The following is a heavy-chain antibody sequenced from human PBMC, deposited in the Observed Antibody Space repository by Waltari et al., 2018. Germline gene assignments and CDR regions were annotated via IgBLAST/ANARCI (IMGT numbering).Heavy chain of an antibody. D-gene: IGHD3-22*01. CDR3: ARKIGVRRDSSRVYYFYGMDV. V-gene: IGHV3-33*01. Sequence: QVQLVESGGGVVQPGRSLRLSCAASGCTFSSYGMPWVRQAPGKGLEWVAVIWYDGTDKYYRDSVRGRFTISRDNSQNTLYLQMNNLRAEDTAVYYCARKIGVRRDSSRVYYFYGMDVWGQGTTVTVSS. CDR2: IWYDGTDK. J-gene: IGHJ6*02. CDR1: GCTFSSYG.